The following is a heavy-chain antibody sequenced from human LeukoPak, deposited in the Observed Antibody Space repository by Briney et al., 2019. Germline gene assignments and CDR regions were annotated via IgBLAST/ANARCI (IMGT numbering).Heavy chain of an antibody. CDR1: GFTFSSYS. J-gene: IGHJ4*02. V-gene: IGHV3-48*04. CDR3: ARETRGYPDY. Sequence: GGSLRLSCAASGFTFSSYSMNWVRQAPGKGLEWVSYISSSGSTIYYADSVKGRFTISRDNAKNSLYLQMNSLRAEDTAVYYCARETRGYPDYWGQGTLVTVSS. CDR2: ISSSGSTI. D-gene: IGHD3-22*01.